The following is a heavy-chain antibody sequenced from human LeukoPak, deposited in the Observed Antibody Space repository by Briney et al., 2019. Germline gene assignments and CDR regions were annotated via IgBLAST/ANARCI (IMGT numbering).Heavy chain of an antibody. Sequence: GGSLRLSCAASGFTFSSYAMSWVRQAPGKGLAWVSTISGGSGSTYCADSVKGRFTISRDNSKNTLYLQMNSLRDEDTAVYYCAREGQDLDHWGQGTLVSVST. CDR3: AREGQDLDH. CDR1: GFTFSSYA. D-gene: IGHD2-15*01. V-gene: IGHV3-23*01. J-gene: IGHJ4*02. CDR2: ISGGSGST.